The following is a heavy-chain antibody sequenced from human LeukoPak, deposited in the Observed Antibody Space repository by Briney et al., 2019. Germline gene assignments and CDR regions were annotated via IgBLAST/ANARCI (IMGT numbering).Heavy chain of an antibody. CDR2: IIPIFGTA. CDR1: GGTFNSYA. Sequence: SVKVSCKASGGTFNSYAISWVRQAPGQGLEWMGGIIPIFGTANYAQKFQGRVTMTRDMSTSTVYMELSSLRSEDTAVYYCARDLYSGSCDYWGQGTLVTVSS. CDR3: ARDLYSGSCDY. D-gene: IGHD2-8*01. V-gene: IGHV1-69*05. J-gene: IGHJ4*02.